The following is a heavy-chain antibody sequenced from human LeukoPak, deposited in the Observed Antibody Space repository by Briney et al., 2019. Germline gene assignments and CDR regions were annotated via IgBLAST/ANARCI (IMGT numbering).Heavy chain of an antibody. CDR3: ASASSIAAPEDY. Sequence: ASVKVSCKASGYTFTGYYMHWVRQAPGQGLEWMGWINPNSGGTNYAQKFQGWVTMIRDTSISTAYMELSRLRSDDTAVYYCASASSIAAPEDYWGQGTLVTVSS. J-gene: IGHJ4*02. D-gene: IGHD6-6*01. V-gene: IGHV1-2*04. CDR2: INPNSGGT. CDR1: GYTFTGYY.